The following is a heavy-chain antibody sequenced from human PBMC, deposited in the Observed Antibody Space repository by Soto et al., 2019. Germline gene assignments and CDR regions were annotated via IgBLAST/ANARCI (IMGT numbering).Heavy chain of an antibody. CDR2: IYWDDDK. CDR1: GFSLSTTGVG. CDR3: AHGGVTYFDH. D-gene: IGHD3-16*01. J-gene: IGHJ4*02. V-gene: IGHV2-5*02. Sequence: QITLKESGPTLVKPIQTLTLTCTFSGFSLSTTGVGVGWIRQPPGKALEWLALIYWDDDKRYSPSLKSSRNITKDTSKNQVDRTMTNMDLVDTATYYRAHGGVTYFDHWGQGILVTVSS.